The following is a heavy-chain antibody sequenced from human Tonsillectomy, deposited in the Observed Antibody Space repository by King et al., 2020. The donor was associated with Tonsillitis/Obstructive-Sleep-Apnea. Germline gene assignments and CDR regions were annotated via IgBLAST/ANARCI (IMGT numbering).Heavy chain of an antibody. CDR2: IGTAGNT. D-gene: IGHD3-3*01. Sequence: VQLVESGGGLVQPGGSLRLSCIASGFTFSNYDMHWVRQATGKGLEWVSVIGTAGNTNYPGSVKGRFTISRENAKNTLYLQMNSLRAGDTAAYYCARSISTDLELWGRGTLVTVSS. CDR3: ARSISTDLEL. J-gene: IGHJ2*01. CDR1: GFTFSNYD. V-gene: IGHV3-13*01.